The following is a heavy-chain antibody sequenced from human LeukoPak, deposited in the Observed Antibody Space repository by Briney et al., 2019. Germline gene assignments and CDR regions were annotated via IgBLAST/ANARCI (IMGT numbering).Heavy chain of an antibody. V-gene: IGHV1-2*02. CDR2: INPNSGGT. J-gene: IGHJ5*02. Sequence: ASVKVSCKASGYTFTGYYMHWVRQAPGQGLEWMGWINPNSGGTNYAQKFQGRVTIMADKSTSTAYMELSSLRSEDTAVYYCARTPVYCSSTSCYQRFDPWGQGTLVAVSS. CDR3: ARTPVYCSSTSCYQRFDP. CDR1: GYTFTGYY. D-gene: IGHD2-2*01.